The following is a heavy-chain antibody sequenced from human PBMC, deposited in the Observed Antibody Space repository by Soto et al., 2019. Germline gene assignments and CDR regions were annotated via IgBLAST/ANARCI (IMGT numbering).Heavy chain of an antibody. V-gene: IGHV3-23*01. CDR3: AKGRYFDSSGGCANY. D-gene: IGHD3-22*01. Sequence: EVNLSESGGGFIPPGASARLSCITSGFIFDNYAMSWVRQSPRRGLEGVAAISGSGHATYYTQSVQGRFIISRDKSKKTVFLQMNNLRAEDTAVYYCAKGRYFDSSGGCANYWGLGTLVTVSS. CDR1: GFIFDNYA. J-gene: IGHJ4*02. CDR2: ISGSGHAT.